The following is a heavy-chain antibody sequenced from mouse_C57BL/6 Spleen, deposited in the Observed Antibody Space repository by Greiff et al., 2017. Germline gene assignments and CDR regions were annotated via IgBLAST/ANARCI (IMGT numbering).Heavy chain of an antibody. Sequence: VQLQQPGAELVMPGASVKLSCKASGYTFTSYWMHWVKQRPGQGLEWIGEIDPSDSYTNYNQKFKGKSTLTVDKSSSTAYMQLSSLTSEDSAVYYCARQTGTGAWFAYWGQGTGHCLC. CDR1: GYTFTSYW. V-gene: IGHV1-69*01. D-gene: IGHD4-1*01. CDR2: IDPSDSYT. J-gene: IGHJ3*01. CDR3: ARQTGTGAWFAY.